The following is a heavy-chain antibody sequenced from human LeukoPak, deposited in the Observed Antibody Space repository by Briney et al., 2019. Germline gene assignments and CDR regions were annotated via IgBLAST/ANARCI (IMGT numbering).Heavy chain of an antibody. D-gene: IGHD6-19*01. J-gene: IGHJ3*02. CDR2: MNPNSGNT. CDR3: ATTPTSIAVAGSEGDAFDI. Sequence: ASVKVSCKASGYTFTSYDINWVRQATGQGLEWMGWMNPNSGNTGYAQKFQGRVTMTRHTSISTAYMELSSLRSEDTAVYYCATTPTSIAVAGSEGDAFDIWGQGTMVTVSS. CDR1: GYTFTSYD. V-gene: IGHV1-8*01.